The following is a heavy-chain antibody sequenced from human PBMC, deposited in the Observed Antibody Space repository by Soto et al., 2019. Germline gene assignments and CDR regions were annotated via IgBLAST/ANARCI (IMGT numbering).Heavy chain of an antibody. CDR2: IYWDDDK. CDR1: GFSLSTSGVG. V-gene: IGHV2-5*02. D-gene: IGHD5-12*01. Sequence: QITLKESGPTLVKPTQTLTLTCTFSGFSLSTSGVGVGWIRQPPGKALEWLALIYWDDDKRYSPSLKSRLTRTKDTSKNQVVLTMTNIDPVDTAKYYCAHSFGGYDYFDYLGQGTLGTVSS. J-gene: IGHJ4*02. CDR3: AHSFGGYDYFDY.